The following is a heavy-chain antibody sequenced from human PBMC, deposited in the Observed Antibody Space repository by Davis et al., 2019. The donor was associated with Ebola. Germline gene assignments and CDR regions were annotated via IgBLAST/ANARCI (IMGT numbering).Heavy chain of an antibody. V-gene: IGHV1-18*01. Sequence: AASVTVSCKASVYTFPSYGISWVRQAPGQGLEWMGWISAYNGNTNYAQKLQGRVTMTTDTSTSTAYMELRSLRSDDTAVYYCARLGRHYYYGMDVWGQGTTVTVSS. CDR1: VYTFPSYG. CDR3: ARLGRHYYYGMDV. CDR2: ISAYNGNT. J-gene: IGHJ6*02.